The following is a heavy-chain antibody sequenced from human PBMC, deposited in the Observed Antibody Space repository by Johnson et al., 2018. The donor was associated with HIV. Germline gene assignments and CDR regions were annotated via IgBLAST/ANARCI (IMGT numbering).Heavy chain of an antibody. CDR3: AKDKFLKGIIGNAFDI. V-gene: IGHV3-30-3*01. Sequence: QVQLVESGGGVVQPGRSLRLSCAASGFTFSSYAMHWVRQAPGKGLEWVAVISYDGSNKYYADSVKGRFTISRDNSKNTLYLQMNSLRAEDTAVYYCAKDKFLKGIIGNAFDIWGQGTMVTVSS. CDR1: GFTFSSYA. CDR2: ISYDGSNK. J-gene: IGHJ3*02. D-gene: IGHD3-3*01.